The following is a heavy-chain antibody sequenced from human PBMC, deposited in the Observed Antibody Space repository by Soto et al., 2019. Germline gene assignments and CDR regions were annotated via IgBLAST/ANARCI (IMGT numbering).Heavy chain of an antibody. CDR3: AKGGFWGHYGMDV. J-gene: IGHJ6*01. CDR1: GSSFSSYA. D-gene: IGHD3-16*01. V-gene: IGHV3-23*01. Sequence: EVQLLESGGGLVQPGGSLRLSCAASGSSFSSYAMNWVRQAPGKGLEWVSSISGPGTIPYYGDSVKGRFTLSRDNSKDTLDMQRNSPRIGDRDVYYCAKGGFWGHYGMDVRGQGPTVSVSS. CDR2: ISGPGTIP.